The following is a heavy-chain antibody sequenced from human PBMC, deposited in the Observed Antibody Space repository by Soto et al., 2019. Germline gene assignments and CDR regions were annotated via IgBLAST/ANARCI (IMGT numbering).Heavy chain of an antibody. CDR1: GHTLSELS. J-gene: IGHJ5*02. Sequence: GASVKVSCKVSGHTLSELSIHWVRQAPGKGLEWMGGFDPEDGETIYAEKFEGRVTMTEDTSTNTAYMELSRLISEDTAVYYCATDQHSYGYGRTWFDPWGQGTLVTVSS. V-gene: IGHV1-24*01. CDR2: FDPEDGET. CDR3: ATDQHSYGYGRTWFDP. D-gene: IGHD5-18*01.